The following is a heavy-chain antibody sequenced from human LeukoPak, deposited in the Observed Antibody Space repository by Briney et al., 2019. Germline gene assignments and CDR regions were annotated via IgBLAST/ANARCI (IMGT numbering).Heavy chain of an antibody. CDR3: ARSSGYPYFDY. D-gene: IGHD3-22*01. J-gene: IGHJ4*02. V-gene: IGHV3-48*01. CDR2: IGGSSSPM. CDR1: GFTFSSYS. Sequence: QPGGSLRLSCAASGFTFSSYSVSWVRQAPGKGLEWLSYIGGSSSPMYYADSVKGRFTISRDNAKNSLYLQMNSLRVEDTAVYYCARSSGYPYFDYWGQGTLVTVSS.